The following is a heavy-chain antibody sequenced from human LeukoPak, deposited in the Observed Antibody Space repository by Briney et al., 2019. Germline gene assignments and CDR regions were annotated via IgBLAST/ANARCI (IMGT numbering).Heavy chain of an antibody. CDR3: TRDLYPGFSATMDV. D-gene: IGHD3-16*01. CDR1: GFTFGDYA. J-gene: IGHJ6*03. V-gene: IGHV3-49*04. CDR2: IRSKAYGGTT. Sequence: GGSLRLSCTASGFTFGDYAMSWVRQAPGKGLEWVGFIRSKAYGGTTEYAASVKGRFTISRDDSKSIAYLQMNSLKTEDTAVYYCTRDLYPGFSATMDVWGKGTTVTVSS.